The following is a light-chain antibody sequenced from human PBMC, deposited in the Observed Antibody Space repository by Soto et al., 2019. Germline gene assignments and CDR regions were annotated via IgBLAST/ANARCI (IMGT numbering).Light chain of an antibody. Sequence: IQMTQSPSTLSGSVGDRVTITCRASQTISSWLAWYQQKPGKAPKLLIYKASTLKSGVPSRFSGSGSGTEFTLTISSLQPDDFATYYCQHYNSYLEAFGHGTKVDI. CDR1: QTISSW. V-gene: IGKV1-5*03. CDR2: KAS. J-gene: IGKJ1*01. CDR3: QHYNSYLEA.